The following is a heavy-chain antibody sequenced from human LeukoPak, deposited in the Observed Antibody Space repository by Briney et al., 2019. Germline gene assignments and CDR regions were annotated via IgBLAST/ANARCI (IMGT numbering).Heavy chain of an antibody. Sequence: SETLSLTCTVYGGSISSSTYYWVWIRLPPGKGLEWIGSIYYRGSTNYNPSLKSRVTISVDTSKNQFSLKLRSVTAADTAVYYCARTRPNYYGSGSYYKAVKDYYYMDVWGKGTTVTISS. CDR2: IYYRGST. J-gene: IGHJ6*03. D-gene: IGHD3-10*01. CDR1: GGSISSSTYY. V-gene: IGHV4-39*07. CDR3: ARTRPNYYGSGSYYKAVKDYYYMDV.